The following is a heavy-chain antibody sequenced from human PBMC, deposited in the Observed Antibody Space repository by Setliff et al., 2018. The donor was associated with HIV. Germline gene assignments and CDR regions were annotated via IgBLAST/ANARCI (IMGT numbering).Heavy chain of an antibody. CDR2: IDPSDSYT. CDR3: AKERGWDNWYFDF. CDR1: ANILTTYW. V-gene: IGHV5-10-1*01. Sequence: PGESLKISCQGSANILTTYWISWVRQTPGKGLEWMGRIDPSDSYTNYSPALQGHVTISKDTSNNMLYLQLTSLRPEDTAVYYCAKERGWDNWYFDFWGRGTLVTVSS. D-gene: IGHD6-19*01. J-gene: IGHJ2*01.